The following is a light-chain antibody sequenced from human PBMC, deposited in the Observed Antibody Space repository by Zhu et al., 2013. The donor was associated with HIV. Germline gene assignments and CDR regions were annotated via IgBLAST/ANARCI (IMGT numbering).Light chain of an antibody. CDR2: EVT. J-gene: IGLJ1*01. CDR3: SSYAGSNNYV. CDR1: SNNVGNYNL. Sequence: QSALTQPASVSGSPGQSVTISCTGTSNNVGNYNLVSWYQQHPGKAPKLIIYEVTERPSGVSSRFSGSKSGNMASLTVSGLQSEDEADYYCSSYAGSNNYVFGTGTKVTVL. V-gene: IGLV2-14*02.